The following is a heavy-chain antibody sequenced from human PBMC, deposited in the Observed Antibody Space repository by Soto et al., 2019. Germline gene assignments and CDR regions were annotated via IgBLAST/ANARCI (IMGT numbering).Heavy chain of an antibody. J-gene: IGHJ4*02. CDR2: ISGSGGTA. Sequence: EVQLLESGGGSVQPGGSLRLSCAASGFTFSSYAMHWVRRPPGKGLEWVSSISGSGGTAYYADSVKGRFSIPRDSLVNTLYLQMNSLRAEDTAVYYCAKGRGQNRNFDYWGQATLVTVSP. V-gene: IGHV3-23*01. CDR3: AKGRGQNRNFDY. CDR1: GFTFSSYA. D-gene: IGHD3-10*01.